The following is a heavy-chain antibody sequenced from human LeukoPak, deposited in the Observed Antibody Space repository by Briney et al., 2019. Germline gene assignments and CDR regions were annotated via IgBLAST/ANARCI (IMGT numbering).Heavy chain of an antibody. Sequence: GGSLRLSCAASGFTCSSYSMNWVRQAPGKGLEWVSSISSSSSYIYYADSVKGRFTISRDNAKNSLYLQMNSLRAEDTAVYYCARDLGDYYDSSGYYVAPWGQGTLVTVSS. D-gene: IGHD3-22*01. J-gene: IGHJ5*02. CDR2: ISSSSSYI. V-gene: IGHV3-21*01. CDR1: GFTCSSYS. CDR3: ARDLGDYYDSSGYYVAP.